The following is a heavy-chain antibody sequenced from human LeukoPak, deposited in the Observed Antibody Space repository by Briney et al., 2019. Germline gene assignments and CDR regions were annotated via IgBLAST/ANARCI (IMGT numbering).Heavy chain of an antibody. D-gene: IGHD6-19*01. J-gene: IGHJ4*02. CDR1: GDSISSGYY. Sequence: PSETLSLTCTVSGDSISSGYYWGWIRQSPGKGLEWIGSIYHAGSTFHNPSLKSRVTISVDTSKNQFSLKVNSVTAADTAVYYCARGYNSGWYAYWGQGTLVTVSS. CDR3: ARGYNSGWYAY. CDR2: IYHAGST. V-gene: IGHV4-38-2*02.